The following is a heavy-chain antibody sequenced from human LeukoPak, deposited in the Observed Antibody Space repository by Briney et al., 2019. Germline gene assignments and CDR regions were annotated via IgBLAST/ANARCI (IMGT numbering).Heavy chain of an antibody. D-gene: IGHD3-22*01. J-gene: IGHJ4*02. CDR2: IIPIFGTA. CDR3: AREGRGPYYYDSSGYPHFDY. CDR1: GYTFTGYY. V-gene: IGHV1-69*13. Sequence: ASVKVSCKASGYTFTGYYMHWVRQAPGQGLEWMGGIIPIFGTANYAQKFQGRVTITADESTSTAYMELSSLRSEDTAVYYCAREGRGPYYYDSSGYPHFDYWGQGTLVTVSS.